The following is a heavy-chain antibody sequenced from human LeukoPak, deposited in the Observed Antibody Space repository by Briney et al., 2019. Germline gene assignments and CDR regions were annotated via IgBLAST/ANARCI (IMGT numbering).Heavy chain of an antibody. V-gene: IGHV1-18*01. Sequence: GASVKVSCKASGYPFTRYGISWVRQAPGQGLEWMGWINPDNGNTKYAQKFQGRVTMTTDTSTSTAHMELRSLRPDDTAVYYCATYYCSTTSCYPYFFDYWGQGTLVTVSS. CDR1: GYPFTRYG. J-gene: IGHJ4*02. CDR3: ATYYCSTTSCYPYFFDY. D-gene: IGHD2-2*01. CDR2: INPDNGNT.